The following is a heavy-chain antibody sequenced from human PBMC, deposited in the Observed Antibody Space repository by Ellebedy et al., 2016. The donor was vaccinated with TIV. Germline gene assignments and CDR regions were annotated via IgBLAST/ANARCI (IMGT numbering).Heavy chain of an antibody. J-gene: IGHJ4*02. V-gene: IGHV1-2*02. Sequence: AASVKVSCKASGYSFTDYDINWVRQATGQGLEWMGWINPKTGDTSYAPKFQGRVSMTRDTSITTAYMEVTSLRSDDSAVYYCVRVRLSTVTTLNYWGQGTLVSVSA. CDR2: INPKTGDT. D-gene: IGHD4-17*01. CDR1: GYSFTDYD. CDR3: VRVRLSTVTTLNY.